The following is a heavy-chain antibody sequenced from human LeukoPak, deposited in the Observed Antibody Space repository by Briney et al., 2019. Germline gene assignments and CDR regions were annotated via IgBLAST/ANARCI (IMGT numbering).Heavy chain of an antibody. CDR3: ARSARAGQLVYYFAS. CDR2: IYTSGST. Sequence: SETLSLTCTVSGGSISSYYWSWIRQPAGKGLEWIGRIYTSGSTNYNPSLKSRVTMSVDTSKNQFSLNLNSVTAADTAVYYCARSARAGQLVYYFASWGQGILVTVSS. V-gene: IGHV4-4*07. J-gene: IGHJ4*02. D-gene: IGHD6-6*01. CDR1: GGSISSYY.